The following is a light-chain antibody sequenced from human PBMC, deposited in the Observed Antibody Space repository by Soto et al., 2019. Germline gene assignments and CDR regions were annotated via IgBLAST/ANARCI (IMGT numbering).Light chain of an antibody. CDR2: AAP. CDR1: QDIRND. J-gene: IGKJ1*01. Sequence: AIQMTQSPSSLSASVGDRVTITCRASQDIRNDLGWYQEKPRQAPKLLIYAAPNLQSGVPSRFSGSGSGTDFTLTISSLQPEDFATYYCLQDYNYPWTFGQGTKVEI. V-gene: IGKV1-6*01. CDR3: LQDYNYPWT.